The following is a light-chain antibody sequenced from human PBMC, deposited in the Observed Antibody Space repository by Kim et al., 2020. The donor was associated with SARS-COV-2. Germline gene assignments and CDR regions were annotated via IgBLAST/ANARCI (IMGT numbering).Light chain of an antibody. V-gene: IGKV1-16*01. J-gene: IGKJ5*01. Sequence: DIQMTQSPSSLSASLGDRVTFTCRASQGISTNVGWFQQKAGEAPKSLIYGASTLQGGVPSRFSGGGSGRDFTLTISSVHPDDFAIYFCQQYNSHPITFGQGTRLEIK. CDR1: QGISTN. CDR2: GAS. CDR3: QQYNSHPIT.